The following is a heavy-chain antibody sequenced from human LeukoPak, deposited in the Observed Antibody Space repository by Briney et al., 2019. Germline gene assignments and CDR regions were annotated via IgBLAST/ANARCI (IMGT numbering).Heavy chain of an antibody. CDR2: IYYIGST. V-gene: IGHV4-59*11. CDR1: GGSISSHY. CDR3: ARVGWYGGLTQFDY. D-gene: IGHD3-10*01. J-gene: IGHJ4*02. Sequence: PSETLSPTCTVSGGSISSHYWSWIRQPPGKGLEWIGYIYYIGSTNYNPSLKSRVTISGDTSKNQFSLKLSSVTAADTAVYYCARVGWYGGLTQFDYWGQGTLVTVSS.